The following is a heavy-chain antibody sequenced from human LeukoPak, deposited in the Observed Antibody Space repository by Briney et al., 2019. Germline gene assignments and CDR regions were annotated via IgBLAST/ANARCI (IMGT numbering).Heavy chain of an antibody. D-gene: IGHD3-10*01. J-gene: IGHJ4*02. CDR3: ASMVSMVRGVMIDY. Sequence: PGGCLSLSCAASGFTFSSYSMNWVRQAPGKGLEWVSYISSSSSTIYYADSVKGRFTISRDNAKNSLYLQMNSLRAEDTAVYYCASMVSMVRGVMIDYWGQGTLVTVSS. CDR2: ISSSSSTI. V-gene: IGHV3-48*01. CDR1: GFTFSSYS.